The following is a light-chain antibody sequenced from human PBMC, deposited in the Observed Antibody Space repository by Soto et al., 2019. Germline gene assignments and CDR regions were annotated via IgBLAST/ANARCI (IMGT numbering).Light chain of an antibody. V-gene: IGKV1-33*01. CDR3: QQYDNLLFT. CDR2: DAS. Sequence: DIQMTQSPSSLSASVGDRVTITCQASQDISNYLNWYQQKPGKAPKLLIYDASNLETGVPSSFSGSGSGTHFTFTTSSMQPEDIATYYCQQYDNLLFTFGQGTRLEIK. J-gene: IGKJ5*01. CDR1: QDISNY.